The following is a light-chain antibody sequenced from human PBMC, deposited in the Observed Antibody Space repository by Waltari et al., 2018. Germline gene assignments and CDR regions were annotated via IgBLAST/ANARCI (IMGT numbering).Light chain of an antibody. Sequence: EIALTQSPITLSVSPGERATLSCRASQSVNSNLPWYQQKPGKAPRLRIYGASTRATDIPARLSGSGSGTEFTLTISSLQSEDFAVYYCHQYNKWPFTFGPGTKVDIK. CDR1: QSVNSN. CDR2: GAS. V-gene: IGKV3-15*01. J-gene: IGKJ3*01. CDR3: HQYNKWPFT.